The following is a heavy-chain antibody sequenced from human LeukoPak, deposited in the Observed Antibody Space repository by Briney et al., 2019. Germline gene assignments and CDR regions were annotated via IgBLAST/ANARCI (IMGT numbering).Heavy chain of an antibody. D-gene: IGHD2-2*01. CDR3: ATSSTARGGTDY. V-gene: IGHV3-7*01. CDR1: GFTFSSYW. CDR2: IKHDGSEK. Sequence: PGGSLRLSCAASGFTFSSYWMSRVRQAPGKGLEWVANIKHDGSEKYDVDSVKGRFTISRDNARNSLYLQMNSLRVEDTAVYYCATSSTARGGTDYWGQGTLVTVSS. J-gene: IGHJ4*02.